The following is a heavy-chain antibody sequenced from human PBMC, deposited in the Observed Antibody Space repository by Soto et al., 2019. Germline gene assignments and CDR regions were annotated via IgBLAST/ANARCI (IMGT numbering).Heavy chain of an antibody. V-gene: IGHV3-30-3*01. CDR3: ARDRWELLHYYYGMDV. CDR2: ISYDGSNK. CDR1: GFTFSSYA. D-gene: IGHD1-26*01. J-gene: IGHJ6*02. Sequence: QXGGSLRLSCAASGFTFSSYAMHWVRQAPGKGLEWVAVISYDGSNKYYADSVKGRFTISRDNSKNTLYLQMNSLRAEDTAVYYCARDRWELLHYYYGMDVWGQGTTVTVSS.